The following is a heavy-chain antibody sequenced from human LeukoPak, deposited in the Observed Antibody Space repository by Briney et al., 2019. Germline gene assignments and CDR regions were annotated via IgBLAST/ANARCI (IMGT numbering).Heavy chain of an antibody. J-gene: IGHJ4*02. CDR2: ISGSGGST. CDR1: GFTFSSYA. Sequence: PGGSLRLSCAASGFTFSSYAMSWVRQAPGKGLEWVSAISGSGGSTYYADSVKGRFTISRDNSKNTLYLQMNSLRAEDTAVYYCAAGSSCGWFPFDYWGQGTLVTVSS. D-gene: IGHD6-19*01. V-gene: IGHV3-23*01. CDR3: AAGSSCGWFPFDY.